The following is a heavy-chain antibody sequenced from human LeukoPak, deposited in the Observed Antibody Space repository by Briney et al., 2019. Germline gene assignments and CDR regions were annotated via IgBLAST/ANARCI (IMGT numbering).Heavy chain of an antibody. D-gene: IGHD3-3*01. J-gene: IGHJ4*01. CDR1: GFTFRNYA. CDR3: AKDLTPGFLQWHFDY. Sequence: GSLRLSCAASGFTFRNYAMTWVRQAPGKGLEWVSAISSSGGAAYYVDSVRGRFTMSRDNSKDTLYLQMNSLRAEDTAIYYCAKDLTPGFLQWHFDYWGPGALVTVSS. V-gene: IGHV3-23*01. CDR2: ISSSGGAA.